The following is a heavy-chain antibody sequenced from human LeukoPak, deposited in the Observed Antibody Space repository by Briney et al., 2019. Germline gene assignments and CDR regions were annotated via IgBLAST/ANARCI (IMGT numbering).Heavy chain of an antibody. V-gene: IGHV1-69*04. Sequence: GASVEVSCKASGGTFSSSAISWVRQAPGQGLEWMGRIIPLFGIANYAQKFRGRVTITADKSMSTAYMELSSLRSEDTAVYYCARVEGLGATTVGFDYWGQGTLVTVSS. CDR3: ARVEGLGATTVGFDY. CDR1: GGTFSSSA. D-gene: IGHD1-26*01. CDR2: IIPLFGIA. J-gene: IGHJ4*02.